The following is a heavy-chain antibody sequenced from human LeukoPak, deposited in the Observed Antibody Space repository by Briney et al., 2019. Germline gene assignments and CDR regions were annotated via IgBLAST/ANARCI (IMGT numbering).Heavy chain of an antibody. CDR2: ISYDGSNK. CDR3: ARDEDIVATIGGYFDY. V-gene: IGHV3-30*04. D-gene: IGHD5-12*01. J-gene: IGHJ4*02. Sequence: GGSLRLSCAASGFTFSSYAMPWVRQAPGKGLEWVAVISYDGSNKYYADSVKGRFTISRDNSKNTLYLQMNSLRAEDTAVYYCARDEDIVATIGGYFDYWGQGTLVTVSS. CDR1: GFTFSSYA.